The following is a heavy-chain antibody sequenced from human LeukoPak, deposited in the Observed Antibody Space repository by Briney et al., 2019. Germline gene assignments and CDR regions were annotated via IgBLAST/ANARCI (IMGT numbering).Heavy chain of an antibody. V-gene: IGHV1-69*05. D-gene: IGHD3-10*01. Sequence: AASVKVSCKASGDTFSSYAMNWVRQAPGQGLEWVGVIIPIFGSTIYAESFQGGVTITTDESTRTTYMELSRLKSEDTAVYYCASSSYCFDGHGYPDYWGQGTPVTVSS. CDR1: GDTFSSYA. J-gene: IGHJ4*02. CDR2: IIPIFGST. CDR3: ASSSYCFDGHGYPDY.